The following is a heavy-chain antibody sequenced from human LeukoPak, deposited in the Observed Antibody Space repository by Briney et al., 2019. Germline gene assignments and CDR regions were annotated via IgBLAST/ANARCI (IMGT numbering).Heavy chain of an antibody. CDR3: VKEDSYYYDTSGYYPRNYCFDY. CDR2: ISTNGDDT. V-gene: IGHV3-64D*06. Sequence: PGGSLRLSCSASGFSFTSFSMHWVRQAPGKGLEYVLGISTNGDDTYFADSVKGRFAISRDNSRNTLYLQMSSLRADDTAMYYCVKEDSYYYDTSGYYPRNYCFDYWGQGTLVTVSS. J-gene: IGHJ4*02. D-gene: IGHD3-22*01. CDR1: GFSFTSFS.